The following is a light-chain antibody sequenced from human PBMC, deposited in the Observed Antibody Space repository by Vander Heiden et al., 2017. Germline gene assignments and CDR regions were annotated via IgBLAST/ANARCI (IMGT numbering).Light chain of an antibody. V-gene: IGKV4-1*01. Sequence: DIVMTQSPDSLAVSLGERATINCKSSQSVFKSSNNRNYVVWYQHKPGQPPDRVSGSGSGTDFTLTISSLQAEDVAVYYCQQCYSTPTFGQGTKVEIK. CDR3: QQCYSTPT. J-gene: IGKJ1*01. CDR1: QSVFKSSNNRNY.